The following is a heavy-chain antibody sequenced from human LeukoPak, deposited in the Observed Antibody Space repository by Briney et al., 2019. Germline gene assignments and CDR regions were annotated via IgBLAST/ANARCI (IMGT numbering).Heavy chain of an antibody. CDR1: RFNFSDHY. J-gene: IGHJ6*02. CDR3: ARHHECERNSYGMDA. CDR2: ISSGGTIT. V-gene: IGHV3-11*01. D-gene: IGHD3-16*01. Sequence: GGSLRLSCVASRFNFSDHYMSWIRQAPGKGLEWVSYISSGGTITYHADSVKGRFTVSRDNAKKSLYLQMNSLRGEDTAVYYCARHHECERNSYGMDAWGQGTTVTVSS.